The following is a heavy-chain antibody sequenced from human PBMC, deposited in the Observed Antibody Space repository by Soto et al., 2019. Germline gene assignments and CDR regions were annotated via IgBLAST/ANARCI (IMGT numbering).Heavy chain of an antibody. CDR1: GFPFTTYA. CDR2: IRGSGYT. J-gene: IGHJ3*02. D-gene: IGHD7-27*01. CDR3: AKESWGHAFDT. Sequence: GXSLTLSCAASGFPFTTYAMSWVRQAPWRGLEWVSSIRGSGYTYYADSVKGRFTISRDNSKSTLSLEMNSLRVEDTAIYYCAKESWGHAFDTWGQGTLVTVS. V-gene: IGHV3-23*01.